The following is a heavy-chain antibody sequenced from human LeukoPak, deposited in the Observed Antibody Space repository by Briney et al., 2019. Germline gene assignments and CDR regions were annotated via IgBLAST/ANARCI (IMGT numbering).Heavy chain of an antibody. D-gene: IGHD3-3*01. CDR1: GYTFIGYY. V-gene: IGHV1-2*02. CDR3: ARTSPTRVGVIIPADY. J-gene: IGHJ4*02. CDR2: INPNSGDT. Sequence: ASVKVSCKASGYTFIGYYMHWVRQAPGQGLEWMGWINPNSGDTNYAQKFQGRVTMTRDTSISTAYMELSRLRFDDTAVYYCARTSPTRVGVIIPADYWGQGTLVTVSS.